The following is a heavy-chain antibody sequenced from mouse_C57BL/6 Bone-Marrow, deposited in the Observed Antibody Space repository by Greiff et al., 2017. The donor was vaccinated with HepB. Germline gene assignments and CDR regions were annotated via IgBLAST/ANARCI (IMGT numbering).Heavy chain of an antibody. Sequence: EVQRVESGGGLVQPGGSLKLSCAASGFTFSDYYMYWVRQTPEKRLEWVAYISNGGGSTYYPDTVKGRFTISRDNAKNTLYLQMSRLKSEDTAMYYCASQYDYDAWFAYWGQGTLVTVSA. CDR3: ASQYDYDAWFAY. CDR2: ISNGGGST. V-gene: IGHV5-12*01. J-gene: IGHJ3*01. D-gene: IGHD2-4*01. CDR1: GFTFSDYY.